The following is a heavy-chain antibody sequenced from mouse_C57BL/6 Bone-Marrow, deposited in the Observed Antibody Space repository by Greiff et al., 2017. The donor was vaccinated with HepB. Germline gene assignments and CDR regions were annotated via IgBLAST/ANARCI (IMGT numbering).Heavy chain of an antibody. V-gene: IGHV1-50*01. D-gene: IGHD2-5*01. Sequence: QVQLQQPGAELVKPGASVKLSCKASGYTFTSYWMQWVKQRPGQGLEWIGEIDPSDSYTNYNQKFKGKATLTVDTSSSTAYMQLSSLTSDDSAVYYCARDASYYSNHGGAMDYWGQGTSVTVSS. CDR2: IDPSDSYT. J-gene: IGHJ4*01. CDR1: GYTFTSYW. CDR3: ARDASYYSNHGGAMDY.